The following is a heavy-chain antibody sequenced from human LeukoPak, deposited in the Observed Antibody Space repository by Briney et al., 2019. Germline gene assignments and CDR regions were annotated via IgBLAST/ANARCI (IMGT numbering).Heavy chain of an antibody. Sequence: ASVKVSCKASGYTFTGYYMHWVRQAPGQGLEWMGWINPNSGGTNYAQKFQGRVTITADKSTSTAYMELSSLRSEDTAVYYCARDLVAVAGHEYFDYWGQGTLVTVSS. CDR1: GYTFTGYY. V-gene: IGHV1-2*02. J-gene: IGHJ4*02. CDR3: ARDLVAVAGHEYFDY. D-gene: IGHD6-19*01. CDR2: INPNSGGT.